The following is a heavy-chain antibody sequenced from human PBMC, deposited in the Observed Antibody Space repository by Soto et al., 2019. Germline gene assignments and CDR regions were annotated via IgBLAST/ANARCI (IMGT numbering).Heavy chain of an antibody. CDR1: GFTFSSYA. CDR2: ISGSGGST. D-gene: IGHD2-15*01. Sequence: GGSLRLSCAASGFTFSSYAMSWVRQAPGKGLEWVSAISGSGGSTYYADSVKGRFTISRDNSKNTLYLQMNSLRAEDTAVYYCAEDLNIVVVVAADYWGQGTLVTVSS. J-gene: IGHJ4*02. V-gene: IGHV3-23*01. CDR3: AEDLNIVVVVAADY.